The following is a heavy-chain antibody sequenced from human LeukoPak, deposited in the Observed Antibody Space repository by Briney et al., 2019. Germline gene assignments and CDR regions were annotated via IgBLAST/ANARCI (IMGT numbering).Heavy chain of an antibody. Sequence: PGGSLRLSCAASGFTFSSYAMSRVRQAPGKGLEWVSAISGSGGSTYYADSVKGRFTISRDNSKNTLYLQMNSLRAEDTAVYYCAKESRYCSSTSCSKNYYYYGMDVWGQGTTVTVSS. CDR2: ISGSGGST. V-gene: IGHV3-23*01. CDR3: AKESRYCSSTSCSKNYYYYGMDV. D-gene: IGHD2-2*01. J-gene: IGHJ6*02. CDR1: GFTFSSYA.